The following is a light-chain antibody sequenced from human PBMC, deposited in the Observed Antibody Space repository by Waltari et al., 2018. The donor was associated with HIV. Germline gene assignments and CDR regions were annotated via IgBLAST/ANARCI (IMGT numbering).Light chain of an antibody. CDR2: LNSDGSH. CDR1: SGHSSYA. V-gene: IGLV4-69*01. J-gene: IGLJ3*02. Sequence: QLVLTQSPSASASLGASVKLTCTLSSGHSSYAIARHQQQPEKGPRYLMKLNSDGSHSKGDGIPDRFSGSSSGAERSLTISSLQSEDEADYYCQTWGTGVFGGGTKLTVL. CDR3: QTWGTGV.